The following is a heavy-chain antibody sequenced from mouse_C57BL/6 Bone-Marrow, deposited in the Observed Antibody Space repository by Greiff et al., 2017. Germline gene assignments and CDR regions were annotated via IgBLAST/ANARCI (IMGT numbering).Heavy chain of an antibody. D-gene: IGHD2-1*01. CDR1: GYTFTSYW. CDR3: SSYGNWFAY. V-gene: IGHV1-59*01. CDR2: IDPSDSYT. Sequence: VQLQQPGAELVRPGTSVKLSCKASGYTFTSYWMHWVKQRPGQGLEWIGVIDPSDSYTNYNQKFKGKATLTVDTYSSTAYMQLSSLTSEDSAVYYCSSYGNWFAYWGQGTLVTVSA. J-gene: IGHJ3*01.